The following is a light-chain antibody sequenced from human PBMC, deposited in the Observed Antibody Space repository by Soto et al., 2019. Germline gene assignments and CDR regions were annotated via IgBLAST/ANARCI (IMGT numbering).Light chain of an antibody. V-gene: IGKV1-5*03. CDR1: QTISTW. J-gene: IGKJ1*01. CDR3: QQYNSYPWT. CDR2: KAS. Sequence: IQMPQSPSTLSASVGDRVTFTCRASQTISTWLAWYQQKPGEAPKLLIYKASTLEVGVPSRFSASASGTEFTLTINTLQPADFATYYCQQYNSYPWTFGQGTKV.